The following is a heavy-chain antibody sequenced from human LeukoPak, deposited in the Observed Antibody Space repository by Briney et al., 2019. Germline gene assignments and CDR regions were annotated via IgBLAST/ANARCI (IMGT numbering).Heavy chain of an antibody. CDR2: IYYSGST. D-gene: IGHD2-15*01. CDR1: GGSFSGYY. V-gene: IGHV4-39*01. Sequence: PSETLSLTCAVYGGSFSGYYWGWIRQPPGKGLEWIGSIYYSGSTYYNPSLKSRVTISVDTSKNQFSLKLSSVTAADTAVYYCARNYCSGGSCYRFSYFDYWSQGTLVTVSS. CDR3: ARNYCSGGSCYRFSYFDY. J-gene: IGHJ4*02.